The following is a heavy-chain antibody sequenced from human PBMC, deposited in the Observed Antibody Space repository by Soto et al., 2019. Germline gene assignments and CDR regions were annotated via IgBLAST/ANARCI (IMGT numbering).Heavy chain of an antibody. CDR3: ARDKGSSWHRFAP. Sequence: SVKVSCKASGGTFSSYAISWVRQAPGQGLEWMGGIIPIFGTANYAQKFQGRVTITADKSTSTAYMELSSLRSEDTAVYYCARDKGSSWHRFAPWGQGTPVAVSS. CDR2: IIPIFGTA. CDR1: GGTFSSYA. J-gene: IGHJ5*02. D-gene: IGHD6-13*01. V-gene: IGHV1-69*06.